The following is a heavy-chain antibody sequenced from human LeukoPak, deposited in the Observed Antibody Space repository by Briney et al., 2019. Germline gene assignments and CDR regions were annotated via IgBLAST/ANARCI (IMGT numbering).Heavy chain of an antibody. J-gene: IGHJ5*02. CDR1: GYTFTGYY. Sequence: GASVKVSCKASGYTFTGYYMHWVRQAPGQGLEWMGWINPNSGGTNYAQKFQGRVTMTRDTSISTAYMELSRLRSDDTAVYYCARDRIVVGKAYNWFDPWGQGTLVTVSS. D-gene: IGHD1-26*01. V-gene: IGHV1-2*02. CDR3: ARDRIVVGKAYNWFDP. CDR2: INPNSGGT.